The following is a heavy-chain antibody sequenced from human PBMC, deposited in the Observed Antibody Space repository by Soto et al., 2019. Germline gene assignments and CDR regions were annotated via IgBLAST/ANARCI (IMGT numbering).Heavy chain of an antibody. CDR1: GYTLTELS. Sequence: ASVKVSCKVSGYTLTELSMHWVRQAPGKGLEWMGGFDPEDGETIYAQKFQGRVTMTEDTSTDTAYMELSSLRSEDTAVYYCATVPLPELGYCSGGSCYSLGYWGQGTLVTVSS. CDR3: ATVPLPELGYCSGGSCYSLGY. CDR2: FDPEDGET. D-gene: IGHD2-15*01. J-gene: IGHJ4*02. V-gene: IGHV1-24*01.